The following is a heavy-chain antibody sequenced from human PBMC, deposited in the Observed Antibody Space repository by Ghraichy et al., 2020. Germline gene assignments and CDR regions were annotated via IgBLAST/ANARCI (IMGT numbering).Heavy chain of an antibody. J-gene: IGHJ4*02. CDR3: ARDQAVFYGDYAEEDY. CDR1: GYTFTSYG. CDR2: ISAYNGNT. V-gene: IGHV1-18*01. D-gene: IGHD4-17*01. Sequence: ASVKVSCKASGYTFTSYGISWVRQAPGQGLEWMGWISAYNGNTNYAQKLQGRVTMTTDTSTSTAYMELRSLRSDDTAVYYCARDQAVFYGDYAEEDYWGQGTLVTVSS.